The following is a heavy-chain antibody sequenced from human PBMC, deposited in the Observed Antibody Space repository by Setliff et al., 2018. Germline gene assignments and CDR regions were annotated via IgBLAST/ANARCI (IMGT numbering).Heavy chain of an antibody. CDR2: ISTNNGNP. Sequence: ASVKVSCKASGGTSSSYAISWVRQAPGQGLEWMGWISTNNGNPTYAQGFTGRFVFSLDTSLNTAYLQISSLEAEDTALYYCVRGGSGAFDPWGQGTLVTVSS. V-gene: IGHV7-4-1*02. J-gene: IGHJ5*02. CDR3: VRGGSGAFDP. CDR1: GGTSSSYA. D-gene: IGHD2-15*01.